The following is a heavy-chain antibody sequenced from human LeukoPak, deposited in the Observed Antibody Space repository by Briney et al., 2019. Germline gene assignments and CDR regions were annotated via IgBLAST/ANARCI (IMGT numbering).Heavy chain of an antibody. Sequence: GGSLRLSCAASGFSFNNYWMSWVRQAPGKGLEGVVNIKQDGSEKYHVDSVMGRFTISRDNAKNSLYLQMNNLRAEDTAVYYCARDRGYCSSISCPYFHYGMDVWGQGTTVTVSS. J-gene: IGHJ6*02. D-gene: IGHD2-2*01. CDR1: GFSFNNYW. CDR2: IKQDGSEK. CDR3: ARDRGYCSSISCPYFHYGMDV. V-gene: IGHV3-7*01.